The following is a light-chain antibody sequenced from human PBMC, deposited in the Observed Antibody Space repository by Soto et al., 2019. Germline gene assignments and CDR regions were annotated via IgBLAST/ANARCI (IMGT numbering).Light chain of an antibody. J-gene: IGLJ1*01. Sequence: QSALTQPASVSGSPGRSITISCTGTSSDIGGYNHVSWYQQHPGKGPKLIIYEVSERPSGVPDRFSGSKSGNTAFLTVSGLQAEDEADYYCLSYADTAYVFGTGTKLTVL. V-gene: IGLV2-8*01. CDR2: EVS. CDR1: SSDIGGYNH. CDR3: LSYADTAYV.